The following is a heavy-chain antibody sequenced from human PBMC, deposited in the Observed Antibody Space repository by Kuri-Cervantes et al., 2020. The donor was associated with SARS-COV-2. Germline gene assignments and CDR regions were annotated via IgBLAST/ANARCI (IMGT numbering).Heavy chain of an antibody. CDR1: GYTFTGYY. V-gene: IGHV1-69*06. Sequence: SVKVSCKASGYTFTGYYMHWVRQAPGQGLEWVGGIIPSFGTPNHARKFQGRVTISADKSTSTAYMEMRSLRSEDTAMYYCARGMVRGIIQYYYYAMDVWGQGTTVTVSS. D-gene: IGHD3-10*01. J-gene: IGHJ6*02. CDR2: IIPSFGTP. CDR3: ARGMVRGIIQYYYYAMDV.